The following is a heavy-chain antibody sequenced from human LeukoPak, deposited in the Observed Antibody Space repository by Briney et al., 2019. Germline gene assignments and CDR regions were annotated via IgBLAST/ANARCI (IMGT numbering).Heavy chain of an antibody. Sequence: SETLSLTCSVSGGSMSSYYWTWIRQPPGKGLEWIGFVYYTGSTNYNPSLKSRVTMSVDTAKKQFSLKLKSVTAADTAVYFCAREMATMYAFDYWGQGTLVTVSS. CDR3: AREMATMYAFDY. J-gene: IGHJ4*02. V-gene: IGHV4-59*01. D-gene: IGHD5-24*01. CDR1: GGSMSSYY. CDR2: VYYTGST.